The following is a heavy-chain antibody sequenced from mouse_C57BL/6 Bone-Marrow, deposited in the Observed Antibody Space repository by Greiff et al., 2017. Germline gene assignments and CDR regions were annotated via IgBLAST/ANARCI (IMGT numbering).Heavy chain of an antibody. J-gene: IGHJ3*01. CDR3: ARHGWEFAF. CDR1: GFTFSSYG. Sequence: EVKVVESGGGLVKPGGSLKLSCAASGFTFSSYGMSWVRQTPDKRLEWVATISSGGSYTYYPDSVKGRFTISRDNAKNTLYLQMSSLKSEDTAMYYCARHGWEFAFWGQGTLVTVSA. V-gene: IGHV5-6*03. D-gene: IGHD4-1*01. CDR2: ISSGGSYT.